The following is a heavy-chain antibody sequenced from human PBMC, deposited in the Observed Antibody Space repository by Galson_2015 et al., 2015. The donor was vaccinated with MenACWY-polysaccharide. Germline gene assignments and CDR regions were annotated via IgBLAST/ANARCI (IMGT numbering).Heavy chain of an antibody. V-gene: IGHV3-9*01. CDR2: ISWNSDNV. Sequence: SLRLSCAASGFTFSSYAMSWVRQAPGKGLEWVSGISWNSDNVGYANSVRGRFTISRDYAKNSLDLEMNSLRVEDTAFYYCAKGAQRGYDHYFDHWGQGILVTVSS. CDR3: AKGAQRGYDHYFDH. D-gene: IGHD5-12*01. CDR1: GFTFSSYA. J-gene: IGHJ4*02.